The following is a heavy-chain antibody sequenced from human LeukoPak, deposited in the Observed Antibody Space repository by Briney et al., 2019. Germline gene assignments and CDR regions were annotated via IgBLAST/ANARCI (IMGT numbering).Heavy chain of an antibody. D-gene: IGHD2-21*02. V-gene: IGHV3-33*06. CDR2: IWYDGSNK. Sequence: GGSLRLSCAASGFTFSSYGMHWVRQAPGKGLEWVAVIWYDGSNKYYADSVKGRFTISRDNSKNTLYLQMNSLRAEDTAVYYCAKEAYCGGDCYPGNNWFDPWGQGTLVTVSS. CDR3: AKEAYCGGDCYPGNNWFDP. CDR1: GFTFSSYG. J-gene: IGHJ5*02.